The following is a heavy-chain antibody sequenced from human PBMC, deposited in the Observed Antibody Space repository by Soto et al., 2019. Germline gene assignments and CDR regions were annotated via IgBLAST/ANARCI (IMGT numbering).Heavy chain of an antibody. CDR2: ISYDGSNK. CDR3: AKDIAASGYFDY. V-gene: IGHV3-30-3*01. CDR1: GFTFSSYA. Sequence: QVQLVESGGGVVQPGRSLRLSCAASGFTFSSYAMHWVRQAPGKGLEWVAVISYDGSNKYYADSVKGRFTISRDNSKNTLYLQMHSLRAEGTAVYYCAKDIAASGYFDYWGQGTLVAVSS. J-gene: IGHJ4*02. D-gene: IGHD6-13*01.